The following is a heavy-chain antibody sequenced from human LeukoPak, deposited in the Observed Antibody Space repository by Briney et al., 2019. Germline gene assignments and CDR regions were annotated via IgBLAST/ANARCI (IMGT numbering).Heavy chain of an antibody. D-gene: IGHD4-17*01. CDR3: ASLTTVTQGYFDS. V-gene: IGHV4-59*08. CDR1: GGSITSYY. Sequence: SETLSLTCTVSGGSITSYYWGWIRQPPGKGLGWIGYIYYSGSTNYNPSLKSRLSISVDASKNQFSLKLSSVTATDTAVYYCASLTTVTQGYFDSWGQGTLVTVSS. J-gene: IGHJ4*02. CDR2: IYYSGST.